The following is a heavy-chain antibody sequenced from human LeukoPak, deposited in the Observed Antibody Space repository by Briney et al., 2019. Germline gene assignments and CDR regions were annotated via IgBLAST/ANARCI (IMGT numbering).Heavy chain of an antibody. V-gene: IGHV3-74*01. CDR1: GFTFSSYW. D-gene: IGHD3-10*01. CDR3: ARETYYYGSGSYSGDAFDI. Sequence: GGSLRLSCAASGFTFSSYWMHWVRQAPGKGLVWVSRINSDGSSTSYADSVKGRFTISRDNAKNTLYLQMNSLRAEDTAVYYCARETYYYGSGSYSGDAFDIWGQGTMVTVSS. CDR2: INSDGSST. J-gene: IGHJ3*02.